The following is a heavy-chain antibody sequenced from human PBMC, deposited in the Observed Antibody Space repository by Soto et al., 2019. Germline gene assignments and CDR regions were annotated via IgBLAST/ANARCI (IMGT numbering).Heavy chain of an antibody. CDR2: ISNSGSTI. D-gene: IGHD3-3*01. CDR3: ARDRYSYYDFWSGSLPYYYFGMDV. CDR1: GFTFSDSY. J-gene: IGHJ6*02. Sequence: GGSLRLSCAASGFTFSDSYMSWIRQAPGKGLEWISYISNSGSTIYYADSVKGRFTISRDNAKNSLYLQMNSLRAEDTAVYYCARDRYSYYDFWSGSLPYYYFGMDVWGQGTTVTVSS. V-gene: IGHV3-11*04.